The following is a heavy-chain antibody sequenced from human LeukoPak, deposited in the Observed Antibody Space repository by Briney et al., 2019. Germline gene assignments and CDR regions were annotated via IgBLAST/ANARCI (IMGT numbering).Heavy chain of an antibody. CDR1: GFTFSSYA. CDR2: ISGSGGST. V-gene: IGHV3-23*01. J-gene: IGHJ4*02. D-gene: IGHD5-18*01. CDR3: ARVTWEGYSYGYYVY. Sequence: PGGSLRLSCAASGFTFSSYAMSWVRQAPGKGLEWVSGISGSGGSTYYADSVKGQFTIPRDNSRNTLYLQLNSLRAEDTAVYYCARVTWEGYSYGYYVYWGQGTLVTVSS.